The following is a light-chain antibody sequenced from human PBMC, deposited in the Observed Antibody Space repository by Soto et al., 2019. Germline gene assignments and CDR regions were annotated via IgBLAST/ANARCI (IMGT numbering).Light chain of an antibody. CDR2: DAS. CDR1: QSISTY. CDR3: QQSYMDPIT. Sequence: DIQMTQSPSSLSASLGNRVTITFLASQSISTYLNWYQKKPGKAPNLLIYDASRLQSGVPSRFSGSGGGTDFTLSISSVQPEDFATYFCQQSYMDPITFGQGTRLEIK. J-gene: IGKJ5*01. V-gene: IGKV1-39*01.